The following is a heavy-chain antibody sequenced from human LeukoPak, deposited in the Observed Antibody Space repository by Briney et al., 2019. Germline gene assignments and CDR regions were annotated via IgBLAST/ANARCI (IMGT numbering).Heavy chain of an antibody. D-gene: IGHD2-15*01. J-gene: IGHJ4*02. CDR2: IIPILGTA. Sequence: SVKVSCKASGGTFSSYAISWVRQAPGQGLEWMGGIIPILGTANYALKFQGRVTIPADKPTSTAYMELSSLRSEDTAVYYFARGGGIYCSGGSCYFDYGGQGTLVTVSS. CDR3: ARGGGIYCSGGSCYFDY. CDR1: GGTFSSYA. V-gene: IGHV1-69*06.